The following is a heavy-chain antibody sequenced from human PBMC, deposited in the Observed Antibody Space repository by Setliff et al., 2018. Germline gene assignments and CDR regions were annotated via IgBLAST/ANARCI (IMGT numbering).Heavy chain of an antibody. J-gene: IGHJ4*02. CDR3: RFWSSYYKNDY. D-gene: IGHD3-3*01. CDR2: IYYTGST. V-gene: IGHV4-39*07. CDR1: GGSISSSSHY. Sequence: KPSETLSLTCTVSGGSISSSSHYWGWIRQPPGKGLEWIGSIYYTGSTYYNPSLKSRVSVSVDTPTNQFSLKVFSVTAADTAVYYCRFWSSYYKNDYWAQGTLVTVPQ.